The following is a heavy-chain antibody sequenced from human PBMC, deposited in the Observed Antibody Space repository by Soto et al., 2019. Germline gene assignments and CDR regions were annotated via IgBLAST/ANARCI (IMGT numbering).Heavy chain of an antibody. Sequence: SVKVSCKASGGTFSSYAISWVRQAPGQGLEWMGGIIPIFGTANYAQKFQGRVTITADESTSTAYMELSSLRSEDTAVYYCARGTYCSSTSCPYYYYGMVVWGQGTTVTVSS. CDR1: GGTFSSYA. J-gene: IGHJ6*02. V-gene: IGHV1-69*13. CDR3: ARGTYCSSTSCPYYYYGMVV. D-gene: IGHD2-2*01. CDR2: IIPIFGTA.